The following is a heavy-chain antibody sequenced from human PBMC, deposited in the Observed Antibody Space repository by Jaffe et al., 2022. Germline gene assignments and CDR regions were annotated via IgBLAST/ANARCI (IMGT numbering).Heavy chain of an antibody. J-gene: IGHJ6*03. D-gene: IGHD5-12*01. Sequence: QVQLVQSGAEVKKPGSSVKVSCKASGGTFSSYAISWVRQAPGQGLEWMGGIIPIFGTANYAQKFQGRVTITADESTSTAYMELSSLRSEDTAVYYCAPITPLPGLRRDYYMDVWGKGTTVTVSS. CDR3: APITPLPGLRRDYYMDV. CDR2: IIPIFGTA. V-gene: IGHV1-69*01. CDR1: GGTFSSYA.